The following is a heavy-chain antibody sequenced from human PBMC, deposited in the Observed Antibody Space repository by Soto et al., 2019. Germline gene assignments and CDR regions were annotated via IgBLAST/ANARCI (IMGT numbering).Heavy chain of an antibody. Sequence: LRLSCAASGFTFSSYAMTWVRQAPGKGLEWVSTVSGTGTTTYYADSVKGRFTISRDNSKNTLYLQMNSLRTEDTAVYYCVKAVYLLDFDYWGQGTLVTVSS. J-gene: IGHJ4*02. D-gene: IGHD2-8*01. CDR2: VSGTGTTT. CDR1: GFTFSSYA. CDR3: VKAVYLLDFDY. V-gene: IGHV3-23*01.